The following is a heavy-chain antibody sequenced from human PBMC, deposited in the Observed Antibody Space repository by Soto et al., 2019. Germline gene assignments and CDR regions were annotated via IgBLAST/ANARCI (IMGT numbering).Heavy chain of an antibody. V-gene: IGHV3-23*01. CDR1: GFTFSSYA. D-gene: IGHD5-18*01. CDR3: ARSSLADSATSGVDH. CDR2: ISGSGGGT. J-gene: IGHJ5*02. Sequence: PGGSLRLSCAASGFTFSSYAITWFGQAPGQGMEWVSSISGSGGGTYSDGSVKGRVAISRDNDKNKLYLQMNSLGAEDTALYYCARSSLADSATSGVDHWGQGTLVTVSS.